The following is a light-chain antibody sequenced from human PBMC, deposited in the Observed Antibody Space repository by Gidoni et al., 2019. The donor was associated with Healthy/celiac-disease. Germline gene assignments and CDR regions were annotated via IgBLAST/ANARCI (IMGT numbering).Light chain of an antibody. CDR2: DAS. V-gene: IGKV1-33*01. J-gene: IGKJ4*01. CDR1: QDIGNY. Sequence: DIQMTQSPSSLSASVVDRVTITCQASQDIGNYLNWYQQKPGKAPKLLIYDASNLETGVPSRFSGSGSGTDFTFTISSLKAEDMATYCCEQYDNLPPLTFGGGTKVEI. CDR3: EQYDNLPPLT.